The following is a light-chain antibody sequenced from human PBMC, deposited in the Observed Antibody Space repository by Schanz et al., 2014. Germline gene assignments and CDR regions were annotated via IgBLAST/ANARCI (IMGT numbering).Light chain of an antibody. V-gene: IGKV3-11*01. Sequence: EIVLTQSPATLSLSPGERATLSCRASQGVSSNLAWYQQKPGHAPRLLIYAASYRATGIPARFGGSGSGTDFTLTISRLAPEDFAFYYCQHRSYWRGTFGQGTKVEI. CDR3: QHRSYWRGT. J-gene: IGKJ2*01. CDR1: QGVSSN. CDR2: AAS.